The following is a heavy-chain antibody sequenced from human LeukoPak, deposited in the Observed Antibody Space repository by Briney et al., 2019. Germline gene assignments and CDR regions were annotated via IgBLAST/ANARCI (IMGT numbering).Heavy chain of an antibody. J-gene: IGHJ5*02. V-gene: IGHV1-2*02. Sequence: ASVKVSCKASGYTFTSYYMHWVRQAPGQGLEWMGWINPNSGGTNYAQKFQGRVTMTRDTSISTAYMELSRLRSDDTAVYYCARVRCSSTSCYTGRWFDPWGQGTLVTVSS. CDR1: GYTFTSYY. CDR2: INPNSGGT. CDR3: ARVRCSSTSCYTGRWFDP. D-gene: IGHD2-2*02.